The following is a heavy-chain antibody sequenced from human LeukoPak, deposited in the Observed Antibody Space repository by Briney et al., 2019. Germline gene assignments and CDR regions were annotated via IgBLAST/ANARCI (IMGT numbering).Heavy chain of an antibody. Sequence: GGSLRLSCAASGFTFSSYAMHWVRQAPGKGLEWVAVISFDGSNKYYADSVKGRFTISRDNSKNTLYLQMNSLRAEDTAVYYCARDSSKLHCSRSGCYQYYFDYWGQGTLVTVSS. CDR3: ARDSSKLHCSRSGCYQYYFDY. V-gene: IGHV3-30*04. J-gene: IGHJ4*02. D-gene: IGHD2-2*01. CDR2: ISFDGSNK. CDR1: GFTFSSYA.